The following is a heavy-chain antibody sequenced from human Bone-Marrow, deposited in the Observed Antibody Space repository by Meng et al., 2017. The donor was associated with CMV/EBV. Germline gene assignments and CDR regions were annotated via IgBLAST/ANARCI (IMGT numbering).Heavy chain of an antibody. CDR3: ATQKEPLYYYGSGSYFIFDY. J-gene: IGHJ4*02. V-gene: IGHV4-4*02. CDR2: IYHSGST. D-gene: IGHD3-10*01. CDR1: GGSISTSNW. Sequence: SETLSLTCAVSGGSISTSNWWSWVRQPPGKGLEWIGEIYHSGSTNYNPFIKSRVTISVDTSKNQFSLKLSSVTAADTAVYYCATQKEPLYYYGSGSYFIFDYWGQGTLVTVSS.